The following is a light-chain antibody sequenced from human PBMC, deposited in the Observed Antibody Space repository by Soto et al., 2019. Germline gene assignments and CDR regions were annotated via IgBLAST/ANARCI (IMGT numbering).Light chain of an antibody. CDR1: QSVSSSY. CDR3: QQYGNSRT. V-gene: IGKV3-20*01. CDR2: GAS. Sequence: EIVLTQSPGTLSLCPGERATLSCRASQSVSSSYLAWYQQKPGQAPRLLIYGASSRATGIPDRFSGSGSGTDFTLTISRLEPEDFAVYYCQQYGNSRTFGQGTKV. J-gene: IGKJ1*01.